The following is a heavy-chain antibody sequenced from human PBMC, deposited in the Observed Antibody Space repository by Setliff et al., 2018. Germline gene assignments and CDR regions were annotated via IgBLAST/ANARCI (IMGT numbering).Heavy chain of an antibody. Sequence: SVKVSCKASGGSFSNYAIIWVRQAPGQGPEWMGGIIPIYGSTNNAEKFQGRVTFSADESMSTVYMELSSLTSADTALYYCARPTPGYSSSWFADWGQGTLVTVSS. D-gene: IGHD6-13*01. J-gene: IGHJ4*02. CDR1: GGSFSNYA. CDR3: ARPTPGYSSSWFAD. CDR2: IIPIYGST. V-gene: IGHV1-69*13.